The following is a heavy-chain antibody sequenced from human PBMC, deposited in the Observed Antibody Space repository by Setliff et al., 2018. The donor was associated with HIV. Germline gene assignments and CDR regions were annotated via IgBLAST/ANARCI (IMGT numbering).Heavy chain of an antibody. CDR1: GGSISSSNYY. V-gene: IGHV4-39*01. CDR3: ARRGITMIVVGSDAFDI. D-gene: IGHD3-22*01. Sequence: SETLSLTCTVSGGSISSSNYYWGWIRQPPGKGREWIGSIFYSGSANYNPSLTSPVTISVDTSKNQFSLKLSSVTAADTAVYYCARRGITMIVVGSDAFDIWGQGTMVTVSS. J-gene: IGHJ3*02. CDR2: IFYSGSA.